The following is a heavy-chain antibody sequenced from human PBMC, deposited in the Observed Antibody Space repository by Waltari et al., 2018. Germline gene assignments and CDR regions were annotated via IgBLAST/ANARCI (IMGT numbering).Heavy chain of an antibody. Sequence: QVHLQESRPGLVKPSDTLSLTCRVSGASLSNFYWIWIGLSAAHGLEWVGRIYTTVTPNYSPSLTSRVTMSIDTSKNLLSLNLRSVTAADTGTYYCAIMKNNRESAASWYPPSFDSWGQGIHVTVSS. J-gene: IGHJ5*01. V-gene: IGHV4-4*07. D-gene: IGHD6-13*01. CDR1: GASLSNFY. CDR3: AIMKNNRESAASWYPPSFDS. CDR2: IYTTVTP.